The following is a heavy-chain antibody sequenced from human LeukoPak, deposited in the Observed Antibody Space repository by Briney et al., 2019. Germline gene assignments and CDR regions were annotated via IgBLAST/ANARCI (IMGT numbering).Heavy chain of an antibody. CDR2: VYSSGST. CDR3: ARGPGGYNWFDS. V-gene: IGHV4-4*07. D-gene: IGHD1-14*01. Sequence: SETLSLTCTVSGASISSYYWSWIRQPAGKGLEWIGRVYSSGSTNYNPSLKSRVTMSEDTSKNQFSLKLRSVTAADTAVYYCARGPGGYNWFDSWGQGTQVTVST. CDR1: GASISSYY. J-gene: IGHJ5*01.